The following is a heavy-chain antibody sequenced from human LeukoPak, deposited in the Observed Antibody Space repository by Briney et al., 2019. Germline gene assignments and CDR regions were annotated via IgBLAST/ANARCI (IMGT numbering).Heavy chain of an antibody. CDR2: TWSGGIKE. V-gene: IGHV3-33*06. CDR1: GFTFSDYG. J-gene: IGHJ4*02. CDR3: AKVLSGSQDY. Sequence: PGRSLRLSCAASGFTFSDYGIHWVRQAPGKGLEWVAVTWSGGIKENYADSVKGRFTISRDNSKNTVYLQMNSLRAEDTAVYYCAKVLSGSQDYWGQGTLVTVFS. D-gene: IGHD1-26*01.